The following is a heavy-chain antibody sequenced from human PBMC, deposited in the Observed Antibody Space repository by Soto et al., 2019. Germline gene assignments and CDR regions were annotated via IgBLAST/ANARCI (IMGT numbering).Heavy chain of an antibody. D-gene: IGHD3-10*01. CDR1: GGSIRNYY. CDR3: ARHHYHGSGSYFESFDF. CDR2: ISYTGST. J-gene: IGHJ4*02. Sequence: SETLSLTCTVSGGSIRNYYRSWIRQPPGKGLEWTGYISYTGSTNYNPSLKSRVTMSVDTSKNQFSLNLNSLTAADAAVYYCARHHYHGSGSYFESFDFWGQGALVTVSS. V-gene: IGHV4-59*01.